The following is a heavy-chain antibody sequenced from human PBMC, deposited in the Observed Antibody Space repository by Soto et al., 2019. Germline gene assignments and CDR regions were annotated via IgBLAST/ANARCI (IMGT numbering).Heavy chain of an antibody. CDR3: ARCHSSSWYHWFDP. Sequence: QVQLQESGPGLVKPSQTLSLTCTVSGGSISSGGYYWSWIRQHPGKGLEWIGYIYYSGSTYYNPSLKSRVTISVDTSKNQFSLKLRSVTAADTAVYYCARCHSSSWYHWFDPWGQGTLVTVSS. J-gene: IGHJ5*02. CDR2: IYYSGST. D-gene: IGHD6-13*01. V-gene: IGHV4-31*03. CDR1: GGSISSGGYY.